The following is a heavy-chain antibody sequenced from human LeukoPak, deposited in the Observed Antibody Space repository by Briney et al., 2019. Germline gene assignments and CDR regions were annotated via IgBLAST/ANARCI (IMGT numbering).Heavy chain of an antibody. V-gene: IGHV4-61*02. CDR1: GGSISSGSYY. D-gene: IGHD5-12*01. CDR2: IYTSGST. Sequence: KPSETLSLTCTVSGGSISSGSYYWSWIRQPAGKGLEWIGRIYTSGSTNYNPSLKSRVTISVGTSKNQFSLKLSSVTAADTAVYYCARDSGYTIDYWGQGTLVTVSS. CDR3: ARDSGYTIDY. J-gene: IGHJ4*02.